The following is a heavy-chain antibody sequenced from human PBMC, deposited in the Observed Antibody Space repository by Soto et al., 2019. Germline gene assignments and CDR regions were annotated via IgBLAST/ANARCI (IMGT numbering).Heavy chain of an antibody. V-gene: IGHV4-30-4*01. Sequence: QVQLQESGPGLVKPSQTLSLTCTVSGGSISSGDYYWSWIRQPPGKGLEWIGYIYYSGSTYYNPSLKSRVTISVDTSKNQFSLKLSSVTAADTAVYYCARDRMNSSWFRGWFDPWGQGTLVTVSS. CDR3: ARDRMNSSWFRGWFDP. D-gene: IGHD6-13*01. J-gene: IGHJ5*02. CDR2: IYYSGST. CDR1: GGSISSGDYY.